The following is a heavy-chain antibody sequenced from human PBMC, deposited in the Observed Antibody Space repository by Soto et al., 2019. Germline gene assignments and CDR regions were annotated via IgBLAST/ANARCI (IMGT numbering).Heavy chain of an antibody. CDR2: IIPIFGTA. V-gene: IGHV1-69*13. J-gene: IGHJ3*02. CDR1: GGTXISYA. Sequence: SXKVSFKASGGTXISYASRWVRQAPGQGLEWMGGIIPIFGTAKYEQKFQGRVTINADESTSTDYMDMSSLRSEDTAVYYCAREGSLDTWGQGTMGPVS. CDR3: AREGSLDT.